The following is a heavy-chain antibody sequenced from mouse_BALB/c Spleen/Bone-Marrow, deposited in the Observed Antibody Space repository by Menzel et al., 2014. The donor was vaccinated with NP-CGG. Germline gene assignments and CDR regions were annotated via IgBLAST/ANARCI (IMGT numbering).Heavy chain of an antibody. CDR3: ARGGEDGGDYYAMDY. J-gene: IGHJ4*01. CDR2: IFPGSGNT. CDR1: GYSFTSYY. V-gene: IGHV1-66*01. Sequence: QVQLKESGPELVKPGASVKISCKASGYSFTSYYIHWVKQRPGQGLEWIGWIFPGSGNTKYNEKFKGKATLTADTSSSTAYMQLRSLTTEDAAVYFCARGGEDGGDYYAMDYWGQGTSVTVSS.